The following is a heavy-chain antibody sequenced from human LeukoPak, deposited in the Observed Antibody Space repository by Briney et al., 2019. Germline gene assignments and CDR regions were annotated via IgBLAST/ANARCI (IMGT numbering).Heavy chain of an antibody. V-gene: IGHV4-39*01. CDR3: ARSHYYGSGSYYYNWFDP. CDR1: GGSISSSSYY. J-gene: IGHJ5*02. CDR2: IYYSGGT. Sequence: NASETLSLTCTVSGGSISSSSYYWGWIRQPPGKGLEWIGSIYYSGGTYYNPSLKSRVTISVDTSKNQFSLKLSSVTAADTAVYYCARSHYYGSGSYYYNWFDPWGQGTLVTVSS. D-gene: IGHD3-10*01.